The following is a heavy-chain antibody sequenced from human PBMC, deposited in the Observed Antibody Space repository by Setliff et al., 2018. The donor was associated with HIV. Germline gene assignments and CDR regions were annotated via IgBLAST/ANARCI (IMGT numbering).Heavy chain of an antibody. CDR3: ARDGVGITVAGLWNAFDI. Sequence: SETLSLTCTVSGGSISSHFWSWIRQPPGKGLEWIGYIYYSGSTNYNPSFKSRVTISIDTSKNQFSLKLSSVTAADTAVYFCARDGVGITVAGLWNAFDIWGQGTKVTVSS. J-gene: IGHJ3*02. CDR2: IYYSGST. D-gene: IGHD6-19*01. V-gene: IGHV4-59*11. CDR1: GGSISSHF.